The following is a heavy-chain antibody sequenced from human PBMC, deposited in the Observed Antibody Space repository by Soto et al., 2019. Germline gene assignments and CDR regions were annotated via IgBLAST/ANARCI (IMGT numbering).Heavy chain of an antibody. V-gene: IGHV1-69*06. CDR1: GYSFSSHA. CDR3: ARGGALSTSWYWGDGLDS. CDR2: IIPVFGTP. Sequence: SVKVSWKASGYSFSSHAITWVRQAPGQGLEWMGGIIPVFGTPSYAQKFKGRVTISADKSTNTSYLELRSLRSEDTAVYYCARGGALSTSWYWGDGLDSWG. D-gene: IGHD6-13*01. J-gene: IGHJ5*01.